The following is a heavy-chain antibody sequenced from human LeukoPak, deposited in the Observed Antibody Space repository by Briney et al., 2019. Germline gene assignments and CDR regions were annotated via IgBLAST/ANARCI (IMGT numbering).Heavy chain of an antibody. Sequence: GSLRLSCAASGFTFSNAWMSWVRQAPGKGLEWIGYIYYSGSTNYNPSLKSRVTISVDTSKNQFSLKLSSVTAADTAVYYCARDGEGFGELFRGWFDPWGQGTLVTVSS. V-gene: IGHV4-59*12. CDR1: GFTFSNAW. CDR2: IYYSGST. CDR3: ARDGEGFGELFRGWFDP. J-gene: IGHJ5*02. D-gene: IGHD3-10*01.